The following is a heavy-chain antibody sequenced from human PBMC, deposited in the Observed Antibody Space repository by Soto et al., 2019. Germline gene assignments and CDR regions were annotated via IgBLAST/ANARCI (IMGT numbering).Heavy chain of an antibody. V-gene: IGHV4-59*08. Sequence: PSETLSLTCTVSGGSISSYYWSWIRQPPGKGLEWIGYIYYSGSTNYNPSLKSRVTISVDTSKNQFSLKLSSVTAADTAVYYCARHWYSYGLGDWFDPWGQGTLVTVSS. D-gene: IGHD5-18*01. CDR3: ARHWYSYGLGDWFDP. J-gene: IGHJ5*02. CDR2: IYYSGST. CDR1: GGSISSYY.